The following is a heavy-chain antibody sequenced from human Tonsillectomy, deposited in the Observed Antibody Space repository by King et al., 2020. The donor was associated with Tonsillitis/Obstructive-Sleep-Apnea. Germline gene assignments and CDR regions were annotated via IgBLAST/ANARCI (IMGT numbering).Heavy chain of an antibody. D-gene: IGHD2-2*01. Sequence: QLVQTGAEVKKTGASVKVSCKASGYTFTGYYIQWVRQAPGQGLEWMGWINPNRGGTKHAQKFQGRVTMTRDTTISTAYMELSRLRPDDTCIYYCARGNYQLVVIDYWGQGTLDTVSS. V-gene: IGHV1-2*02. CDR1: GYTFTGYY. CDR3: ARGNYQLVVIDY. CDR2: INPNRGGT. J-gene: IGHJ4*02.